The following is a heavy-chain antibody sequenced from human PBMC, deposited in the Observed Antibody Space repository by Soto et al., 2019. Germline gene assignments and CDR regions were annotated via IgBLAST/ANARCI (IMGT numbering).Heavy chain of an antibody. CDR3: AKDRFVHIYGDKDYYHYSGMDF. CDR1: GFTFSSYG. D-gene: IGHD5-18*01. J-gene: IGHJ6*02. CDR2: ISYDGSDR. Sequence: GGSLRLSCAASGFTFSSYGMHWVRQAPGKGQEWVAVISYDGSDRYYADTVKGRFTISRYNSKNTLYLQMNSLRAEDTAVYYCAKDRFVHIYGDKDYYHYSGMDFWGQGTTVTVSS. V-gene: IGHV3-30*18.